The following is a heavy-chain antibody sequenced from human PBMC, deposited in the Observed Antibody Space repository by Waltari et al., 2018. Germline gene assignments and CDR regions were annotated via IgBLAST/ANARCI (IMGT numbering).Heavy chain of an antibody. CDR1: GFSVSSNY. J-gene: IGHJ4*02. V-gene: IGHV3-53*01. CDR3: AKNKGWYGDGYFDY. D-gene: IGHD6-19*01. Sequence: DVQLVESGGGLIQPGGSLRLSCAASGFSVSSNYMSWVRQPPGKGLEGVSVIYSDGRTFYADSVKGRFTISRDNSKNTLYLQMNSLRAEDTAVYYCAKNKGWYGDGYFDYWGQGTLITVSS. CDR2: IYSDGRT.